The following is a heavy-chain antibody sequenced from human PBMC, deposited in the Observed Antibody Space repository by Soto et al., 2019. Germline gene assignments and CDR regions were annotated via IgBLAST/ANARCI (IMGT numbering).Heavy chain of an antibody. V-gene: IGHV1-58*01. CDR2: IVVGSGNT. Sequence: GASVKVSCKASGFTFTSSAVQWVRQARGQRLEWIGWIVVGSGNTNYAQKFQERVTITRDMSTSTAYMELSRLRSEDTAVYYCAADGSYYYDSSGIFDYWGQGTLVTVSS. CDR1: GFTFTSSA. J-gene: IGHJ4*02. CDR3: AADGSYYYDSSGIFDY. D-gene: IGHD3-22*01.